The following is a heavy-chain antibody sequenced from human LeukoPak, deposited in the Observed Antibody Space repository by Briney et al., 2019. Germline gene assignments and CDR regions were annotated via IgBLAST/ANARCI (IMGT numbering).Heavy chain of an antibody. Sequence: ASVKVSCKASGYTFTGYYMHWVQQAPGQGLEWMGWISPHSGGTNYEQKFQGRVSMTRDTSISTAYMELSRLRSDDTAVYYCARAGLDCSSITCNSNFDYWGQGTLVTVSS. CDR1: GYTFTGYY. V-gene: IGHV1-2*02. D-gene: IGHD2-2*01. J-gene: IGHJ4*02. CDR3: ARAGLDCSSITCNSNFDY. CDR2: ISPHSGGT.